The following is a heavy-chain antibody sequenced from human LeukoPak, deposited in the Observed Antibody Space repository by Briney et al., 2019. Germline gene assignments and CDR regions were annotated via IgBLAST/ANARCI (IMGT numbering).Heavy chain of an antibody. Sequence: GESLKISCKGSGYSFTSYWIGWVRQMPGKGLEWMGIIYPGDSDTRYSPSFQGQVTISADKSISTAYLQWSSLKASDTAVYYCAIGYCSSTSCFALDYWGQGTLVTVSS. D-gene: IGHD2-2*01. CDR1: GYSFTSYW. CDR2: IYPGDSDT. J-gene: IGHJ4*02. CDR3: AIGYCSSTSCFALDY. V-gene: IGHV5-51*01.